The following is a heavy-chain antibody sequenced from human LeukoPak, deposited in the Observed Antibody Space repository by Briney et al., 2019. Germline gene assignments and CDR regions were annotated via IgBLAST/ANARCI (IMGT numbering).Heavy chain of an antibody. CDR2: IYSGGST. J-gene: IGHJ4*02. Sequence: GGSLRLSCAASGFTFSSNYMSWVRQAPGKGLEWVSVIYSGGSTYYADSVKGRFTISRDNSKNTLYLQMNSLRAEDTAVYYCARDLRMIYGSGSYTDYWGQGTLVTVSS. V-gene: IGHV3-53*01. CDR1: GFTFSSNY. CDR3: ARDLRMIYGSGSYTDY. D-gene: IGHD3-10*01.